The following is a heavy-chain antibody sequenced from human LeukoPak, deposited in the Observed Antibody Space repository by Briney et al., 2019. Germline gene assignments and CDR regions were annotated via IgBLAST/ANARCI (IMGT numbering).Heavy chain of an antibody. D-gene: IGHD3-10*01. CDR1: GGSISSYY. J-gene: IGHJ4*02. CDR3: ARDLWFGE. V-gene: IGHV3-53*01. CDR2: IYSGGST. Sequence: ETLSLTCTVSGGSISSYYWSWVRQAPGKGLEWVSVIYSGGSTYYADSVKGRFTISRDNSKNTLYLQMNSLRAEDTAVYYCARDLWFGEWGQGTLVTVSS.